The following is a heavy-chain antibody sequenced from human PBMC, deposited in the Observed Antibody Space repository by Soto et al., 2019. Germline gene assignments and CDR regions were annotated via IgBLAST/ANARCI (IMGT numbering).Heavy chain of an antibody. J-gene: IGHJ4*02. V-gene: IGHV4-39*01. D-gene: IGHD3-22*01. CDR3: ARSFAGTYRYDSSGHTFDY. Sequence: SETLSLTCTVSGGSIRSSSYYWGWIRQPPGKGLEWIGSIYYSGSTYYNPSLKSRVTISVDTSKNQFSLNLSSVTAADTAVYYCARSFAGTYRYDSSGHTFDYWGQGTLVTVSS. CDR1: GGSIRSSSYY. CDR2: IYYSGST.